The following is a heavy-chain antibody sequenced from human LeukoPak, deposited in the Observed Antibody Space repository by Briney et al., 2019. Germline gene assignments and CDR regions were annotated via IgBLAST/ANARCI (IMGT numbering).Heavy chain of an antibody. D-gene: IGHD3-3*01. J-gene: IGHJ6*02. CDR1: GGSFSGYY. CDR2: INHSGST. CDR3: ARQGEDDFWSGYYQGPYGMDV. V-gene: IGHV4-34*01. Sequence: PSETLSLTCAVYGGSFSGYYWSWIRQPPGKGLEWIGEINHSGSTNYNPSLKSRVTISVDTSKNQFSLKLSSVTAADTAVYYCARQGEDDFWSGYYQGPYGMDVWGQGTTVTVSS.